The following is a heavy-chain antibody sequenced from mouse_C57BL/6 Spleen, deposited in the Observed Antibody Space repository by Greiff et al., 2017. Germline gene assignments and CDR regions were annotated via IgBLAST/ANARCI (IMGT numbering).Heavy chain of an antibody. V-gene: IGHV5-6*01. CDR3: ARGTGTYYFDC. CDR2: ISSGGSYT. Sequence: DVHLVESGGDLVKPGGSLKLSCAASGFTFSSYGMSWVRQTPDKRLEWVATISSGGSYTYYPDSVKGRFTISRDNAKNTLYLQMSSLKSDDTAMYYCARGTGTYYFDCWGQVTTLTVSS. J-gene: IGHJ2*01. CDR1: GFTFSSYG. D-gene: IGHD4-1*01.